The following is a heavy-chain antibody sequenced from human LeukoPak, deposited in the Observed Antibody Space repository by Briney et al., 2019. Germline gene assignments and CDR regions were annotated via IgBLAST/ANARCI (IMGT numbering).Heavy chain of an antibody. CDR1: GGSISSGDYY. CDR2: IYYSGST. CDR3: ARARAPRDDFWSGYSPGWFDP. D-gene: IGHD3-3*01. V-gene: IGHV4-30-4*08. J-gene: IGHJ5*02. Sequence: SQTLSLTXTVSGGSISSGDYYWSWIRQPPGKGLEWIGYIYYSGSTYYNPSLKSRVTISVDTSKNQFSLKLSSVTAADTAVYYCARARAPRDDFWSGYSPGWFDPWGQGTLVTVSS.